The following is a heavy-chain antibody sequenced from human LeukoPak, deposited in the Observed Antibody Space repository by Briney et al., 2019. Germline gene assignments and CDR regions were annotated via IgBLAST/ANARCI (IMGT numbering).Heavy chain of an antibody. CDR2: INPNSGGT. J-gene: IGHJ4*02. Sequence: ASVKVSCKASGYTFTGYYMHWVRQAPGQGLEWMGWINPNSGGTNYAQKFQGRVTMTRDTSINTAYMELSGLRADDTAVYYCARAVYYGSGSPIDYWGQGALVTVSS. V-gene: IGHV1-2*02. CDR3: ARAVYYGSGSPIDY. CDR1: GYTFTGYY. D-gene: IGHD3-10*01.